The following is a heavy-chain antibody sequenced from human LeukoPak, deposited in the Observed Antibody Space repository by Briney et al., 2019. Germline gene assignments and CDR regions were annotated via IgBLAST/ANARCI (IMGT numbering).Heavy chain of an antibody. CDR2: IGESGGNT. J-gene: IGHJ4*02. CDR1: GLTFSAYA. CDR3: VPTSCYACDY. D-gene: IGHD2-2*01. V-gene: IGHV3-23*01. Sequence: PGGSLRRSCATSGLTFSAYAMKWVRQAPNKALEWVSGIGESGGNTYYADSVKGRFTISRDNSKNTLYLQMNSLRAEDTAVYYCVPTSCYACDYWGQGTLVTVSS.